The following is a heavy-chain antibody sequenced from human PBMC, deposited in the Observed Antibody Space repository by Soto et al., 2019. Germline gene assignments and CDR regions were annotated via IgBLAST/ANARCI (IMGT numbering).Heavy chain of an antibody. Sequence: GESLKISCKGSGYSFTSYWISWVRQMPGKGLEWMGRIDPSDSYTNYSPSFQGHVTISADKSISTAYLQWSSLRAEDTAVYYCARGGRRSGSYADAFDIWGQGTMVTVSS. CDR3: ARGGRRSGSYADAFDI. D-gene: IGHD1-26*01. CDR2: IDPSDSYT. V-gene: IGHV5-10-1*01. J-gene: IGHJ3*02. CDR1: GYSFTSYW.